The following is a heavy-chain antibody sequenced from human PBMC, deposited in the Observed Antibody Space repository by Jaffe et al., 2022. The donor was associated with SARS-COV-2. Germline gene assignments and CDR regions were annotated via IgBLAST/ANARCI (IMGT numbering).Heavy chain of an antibody. D-gene: IGHD2-2*01. V-gene: IGHV3-48*03. J-gene: IGHJ5*02. Sequence: EVQLVESGGGLVQPGGSLRLSCAASGFTFSSYEMNWVRQAPGKGLEWVSYISSSGSTIYYADSVKGRFTISRDNAKNSLYLQMNSLRAEDTAVYYCARSYCSSTSCYDYRHWRWFDPWGQGTLVTVSS. CDR2: ISSSGSTI. CDR3: ARSYCSSTSCYDYRHWRWFDP. CDR1: GFTFSSYE.